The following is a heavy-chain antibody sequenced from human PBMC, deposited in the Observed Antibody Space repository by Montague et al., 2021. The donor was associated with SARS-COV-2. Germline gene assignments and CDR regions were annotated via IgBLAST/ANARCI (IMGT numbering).Heavy chain of an antibody. CDR1: GGSISSYC. J-gene: IGHJ4*02. CDR3: ARIWYSSGYQGIYYFDY. Sequence: SETLSLTCTVSGGSISSYCWSWIRQPPGKGLEWIGYIYYSGSTNYNPSLKSRVTISVDTSKNQFSLKLSSVTAADTAVYCCARIWYSSGYQGIYYFDYWGQGTLVTVSS. CDR2: IYYSGST. V-gene: IGHV4-59*01. D-gene: IGHD3-22*01.